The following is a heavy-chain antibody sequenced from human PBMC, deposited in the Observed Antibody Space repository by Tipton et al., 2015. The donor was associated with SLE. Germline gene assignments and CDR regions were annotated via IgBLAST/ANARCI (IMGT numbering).Heavy chain of an antibody. V-gene: IGHV3-30*03. J-gene: IGHJ4*02. D-gene: IGHD3-3*01. Sequence: SLRLSCAASGINFRNSIMHWVRQAPGKGLEWVAGMSFDGSTYYVGSVQGRLTISRDDSRNTLYLQMNSLRAEDTAVYYCASSLLTVFAGFDYWGQGTLVTVSS. CDR1: GINFRNSI. CDR2: MSFDGST. CDR3: ASSLLTVFAGFDY.